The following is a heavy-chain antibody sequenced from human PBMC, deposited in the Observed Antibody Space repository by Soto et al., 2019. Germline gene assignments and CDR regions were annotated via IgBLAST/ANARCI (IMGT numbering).Heavy chain of an antibody. CDR2: ISWNSGSI. CDR3: AKSHTTSGWYVTTDY. D-gene: IGHD6-19*01. V-gene: IGHV3-9*01. CDR1: GFTFVDYA. J-gene: IGHJ4*02. Sequence: GGSLRLSCAASGFTFVDYAIQFFRQSPLKGLEWVSAISWNSGSIDYADSVKGRFTISRDNAKNSLYLQMNSLRAEDTALYYCAKSHTTSGWYVTTDYWGQGTQVTVSS.